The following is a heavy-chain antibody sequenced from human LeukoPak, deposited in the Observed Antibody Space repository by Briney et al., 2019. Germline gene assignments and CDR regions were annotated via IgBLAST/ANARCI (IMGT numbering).Heavy chain of an antibody. D-gene: IGHD5-18*01. CDR2: INHSGST. V-gene: IGHV4-34*01. CDR1: GGSFSGYY. J-gene: IGHJ6*03. Sequence: SETLSLTCAVYGGSFSGYYWSWIRQPPGKGLEWIGEINHSGSTNYNPSLKSRVTISVDTSKNQFSLKLSSVTAADTAVYYCAREGVDTTLTLLPYYMDVWDKGTTVTVSS. CDR3: AREGVDTTLTLLPYYMDV.